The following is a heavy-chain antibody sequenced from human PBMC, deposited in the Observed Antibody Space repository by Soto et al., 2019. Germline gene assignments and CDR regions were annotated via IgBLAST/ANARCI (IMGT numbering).Heavy chain of an antibody. CDR1: GGSISSGGYS. CDR3: ARAFHYYDTEPEGGDAFDI. J-gene: IGHJ3*02. D-gene: IGHD3-22*01. V-gene: IGHV4-30-2*01. CDR2: IYHSGST. Sequence: QLQLQESGSGLVKPSQTLSLTCAVSGGSISSGGYSWSWIRQPPGKGLEWIGYIYHSGSTYYNPSLKSRVTISVDRSKNQFSLKLSSVTAADTAVYYCARAFHYYDTEPEGGDAFDIWGQGTMVTVSS.